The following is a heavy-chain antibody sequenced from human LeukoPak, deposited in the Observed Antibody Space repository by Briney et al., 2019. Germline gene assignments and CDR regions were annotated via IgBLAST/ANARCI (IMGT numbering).Heavy chain of an antibody. CDR3: ARARATYSSSWYYFDY. Sequence: GGSLRLSCAASGFTFSSYAMHWVRQAPGKGLEWVAVISYDGSNKYYADSVKGRFTNSRDNSKNTLYLQMNSLRAEDTAVYYCARARATYSSSWYYFDYWGQGTLVTVSS. J-gene: IGHJ4*02. CDR1: GFTFSSYA. V-gene: IGHV3-30*04. CDR2: ISYDGSNK. D-gene: IGHD6-13*01.